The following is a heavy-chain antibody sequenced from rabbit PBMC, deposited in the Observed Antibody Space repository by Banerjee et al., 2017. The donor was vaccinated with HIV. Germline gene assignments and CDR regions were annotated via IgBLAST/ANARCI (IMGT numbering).Heavy chain of an antibody. V-gene: IGHV1S45*01. Sequence: QEQLAESGGDLGHPEGSLTLTCPASRLSFSHNHVLCCVRHAPGKGLEWIACIYSGSSDNSYYASWAKGRFTISKTSSTTVTLQMTSLTAADTATYFCARDLAGVIGWNFNFWGPGTLVTVS. CDR1: RLSFSHNHV. J-gene: IGHJ4*01. CDR3: ARDLAGVIGWNFNF. D-gene: IGHD4-1*01. CDR2: IYSGSSDNS.